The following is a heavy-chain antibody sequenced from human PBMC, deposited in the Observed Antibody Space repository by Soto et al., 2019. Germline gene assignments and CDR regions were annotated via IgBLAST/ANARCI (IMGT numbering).Heavy chain of an antibody. J-gene: IGHJ4*02. CDR1: GGSINNYY. D-gene: IGHD4-17*01. V-gene: IGHV4-59*08. CDR2: ILYSGST. Sequence: PSETLSLTCIVSGGSINNYYWSWIRQVPGKGLEWIGEILYSGSTKYNPSLKSRVTISVDSSKNHFSLKLTSVSATDTALYYCKRHTYGRADFDSWGQGALVTVSS. CDR3: KRHTYGRADFDS.